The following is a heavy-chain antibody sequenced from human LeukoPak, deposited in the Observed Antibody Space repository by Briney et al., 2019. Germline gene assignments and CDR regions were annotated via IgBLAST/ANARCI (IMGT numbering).Heavy chain of an antibody. Sequence: SETLSLTCAVYGGSFSGYYWSWIRQPPGKGLEWIGEINHSGSTNYNPSPKSRVTISVDTSKNQFSLNLSSVTAADTAVYYCARGGPTQPFFHWGRGALVTVSS. D-gene: IGHD3-3*02. V-gene: IGHV4-34*01. CDR2: INHSGST. J-gene: IGHJ4*02. CDR1: GGSFSGYY. CDR3: ARGGPTQPFFH.